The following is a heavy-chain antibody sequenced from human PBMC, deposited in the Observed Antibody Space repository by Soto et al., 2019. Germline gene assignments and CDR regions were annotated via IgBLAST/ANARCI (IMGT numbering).Heavy chain of an antibody. CDR2: IYHSGST. CDR3: ARAPGS. V-gene: IGHV4-30-2*01. J-gene: IGHJ5*02. CDR1: GGSVSSGGYS. Sequence: SETLSLTCAVSGGSVSSGGYSWSWIRQPPGKGLEWIGYIYHSGSTYYNPSLKSRVTISVDRSKNQFSLKLSSVTAADTAVYYCARAPGSWGKGTLVTVSS.